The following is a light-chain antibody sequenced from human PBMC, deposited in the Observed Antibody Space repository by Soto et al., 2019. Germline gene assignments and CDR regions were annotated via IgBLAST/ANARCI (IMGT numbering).Light chain of an antibody. Sequence: QSVLTQPPSASGTPGQRVTISCSGGSSNIGSNTVNWYQQLPGTAPKPLIYDNNQRPSGVPDRLSGSKSGTSASLAISGLEHEDEDDYYCAAWDDSLNGHVVFGGGTKLTVL. V-gene: IGLV1-44*01. CDR2: DNN. J-gene: IGLJ2*01. CDR3: AAWDDSLNGHVV. CDR1: SSNIGSNT.